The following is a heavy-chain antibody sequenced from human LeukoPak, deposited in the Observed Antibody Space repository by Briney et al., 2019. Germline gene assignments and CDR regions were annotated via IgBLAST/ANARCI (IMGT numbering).Heavy chain of an antibody. CDR1: GGSIRSGSHY. V-gene: IGHV4-39*02. J-gene: IGHJ4*02. Sequence: SETLCLTCTVSGGSIRSGSHYWVWIRQPPGKGLEWIGSIYYSGSTYYNSSLENRVTISIDTSKNHFSLRLRSLSAADTSVYYCAKRDDSGGNLVDLWGQGTLVTVSS. CDR2: IYYSGST. CDR3: AKRDDSGGNLVDL. D-gene: IGHD3-22*01.